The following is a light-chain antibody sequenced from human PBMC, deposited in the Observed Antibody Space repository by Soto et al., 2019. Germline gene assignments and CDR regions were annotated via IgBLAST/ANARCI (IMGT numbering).Light chain of an antibody. J-gene: IGLJ1*01. V-gene: IGLV1-51*01. CDR3: GAWESSLNPYG. Sequence: QSVLTQPPSVSAAPGQKVIISCSGSSFNIGNNYVSWYQQLPGTAPKLLIYDNNKRPSGIPDRFSGSKSGTSATLAITGLQAADEADYYCGAWESSLNPYGFGPGTKVTVL. CDR1: SFNIGNNY. CDR2: DNN.